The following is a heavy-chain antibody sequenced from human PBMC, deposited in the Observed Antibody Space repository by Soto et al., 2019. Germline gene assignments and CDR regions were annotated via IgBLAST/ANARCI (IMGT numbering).Heavy chain of an antibody. Sequence: PLRLSCTASGCTFADYAMHWVRQAPGRGLEWVAFISFDGSNKYYADSVKGRFTISRDNSKNTLYLQMNSLRAEDTAVYYCARDAVPSYFDYWGQGTLVTVSS. V-gene: IGHV3-30*01. CDR1: GCTFADYA. CDR2: ISFDGSNK. CDR3: ARDAVPSYFDY. J-gene: IGHJ4*02.